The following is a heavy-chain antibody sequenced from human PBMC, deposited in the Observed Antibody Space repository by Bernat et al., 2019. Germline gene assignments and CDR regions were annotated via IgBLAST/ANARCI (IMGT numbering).Heavy chain of an antibody. J-gene: IGHJ4*02. Sequence: QVQLVESGGGVVQPGRSLRLSCAASGFTISSYGMHWVRQAPGKGLEWVAVISYDGSNKYYADSVKGRFTISRDNSKNTLYLQMNSLRAEDTAVYYCAKDSGPYDSSGYSLGYWGQGTLVTVSS. CDR1: GFTISSYG. CDR3: AKDSGPYDSSGYSLGY. V-gene: IGHV3-30*18. CDR2: ISYDGSNK. D-gene: IGHD3-22*01.